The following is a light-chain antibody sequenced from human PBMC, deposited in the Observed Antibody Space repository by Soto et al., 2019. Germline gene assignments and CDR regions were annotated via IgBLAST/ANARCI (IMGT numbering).Light chain of an antibody. J-gene: IGLJ2*01. Sequence: QSALTQPPSASGSPGQSVTISCTGTSSDVGGYNFVSWYQQHPGKAPKLMIYEVSERPSGVPDRFSGSKSGNTASLTVSGLQAEDEADYYCSSYAGSNILVFCGGTKLTVL. CDR1: SSDVGGYNF. CDR3: SSYAGSNILV. CDR2: EVS. V-gene: IGLV2-8*01.